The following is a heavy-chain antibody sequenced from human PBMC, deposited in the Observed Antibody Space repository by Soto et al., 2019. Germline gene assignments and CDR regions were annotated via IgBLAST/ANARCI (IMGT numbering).Heavy chain of an antibody. CDR2: ISNEGSDE. Sequence: QVQLVESGGGVVQPGRSLRLSCEVSGLTFRTYGMHWVRQAPGKGLEWVAIISNEGSDEKYADSVKGRFTISRDNSKNTLYLQMTSLRVEDTAVYYCAKGCGSGGSCYIIDYWGQGTLVTVSS. CDR1: GLTFRTYG. V-gene: IGHV3-30*18. J-gene: IGHJ4*02. CDR3: AKGCGSGGSCYIIDY. D-gene: IGHD2-15*01.